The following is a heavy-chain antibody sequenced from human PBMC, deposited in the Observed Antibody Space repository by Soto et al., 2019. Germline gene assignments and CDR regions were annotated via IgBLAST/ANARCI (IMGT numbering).Heavy chain of an antibody. CDR3: ASSYGSGYRAFDY. CDR2: VNPIVSMS. CDR1: GDPFNFYS. J-gene: IGHJ4*02. Sequence: QVQLVQSGAEVKRPGSSVKVSCKASGDPFNFYSINWVRQAPGLGLEWMGRVNPIVSMSNYAQKFQGRVTMTADKSTSTAYMELSSLRSEDTGIYYCASSYGSGYRAFDYWGQGALVTVSS. D-gene: IGHD3-10*01. V-gene: IGHV1-69*02.